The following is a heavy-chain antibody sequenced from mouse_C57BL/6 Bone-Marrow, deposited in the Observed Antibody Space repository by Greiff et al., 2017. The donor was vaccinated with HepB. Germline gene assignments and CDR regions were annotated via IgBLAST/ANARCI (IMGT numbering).Heavy chain of an antibody. V-gene: IGHV1-64*01. CDR2: IHPNSGST. J-gene: IGHJ3*01. D-gene: IGHD2-1*01. CDR1: GYTFTSYW. CDR3: AMRGGNYVGWFAY. Sequence: VQLQQPGAELVKPGASVKLSCKASGYTFTSYWMHWVKQRPGQGLEWIGMIHPNSGSTNYNEKFKSKATLTVDKSSSTAYMQLSSLTSEDSAVYYCAMRGGNYVGWFAYWGQGTLVTVSA.